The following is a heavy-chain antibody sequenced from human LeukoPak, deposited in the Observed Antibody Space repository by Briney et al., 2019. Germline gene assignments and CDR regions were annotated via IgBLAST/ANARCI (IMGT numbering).Heavy chain of an antibody. V-gene: IGHV7-4-1*02. CDR3: ARGMAELDP. Sequence: ASVKVSCKASGYTFSTYSMNWVRQAPGQGLEWMGWINTNTGNPTYAQGFTGRFVFSLDTSVSTAYLQISSLKAEDTAVYYCARGMAELDPWGQGTLVTVSS. J-gene: IGHJ5*02. CDR2: INTNTGNP. D-gene: IGHD2-8*01. CDR1: GYTFSTYS.